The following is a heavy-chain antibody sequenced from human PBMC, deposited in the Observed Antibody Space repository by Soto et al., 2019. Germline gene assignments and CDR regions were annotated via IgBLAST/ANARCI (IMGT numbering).Heavy chain of an antibody. CDR1: GDTFTNYD. CDR2: MNPNSGNT. J-gene: IGHJ6*02. CDR3: ARGRNGMDV. V-gene: IGHV1-8*01. Sequence: SVKVSCEASGDTFTNYDIKWVRQATGQGLEWMGWMNPNSGNTGYAQKFQGRVTMTRNTSISTAYMELSSLRSEDTAVYYCARGRNGMDVWGQGTTVTVS.